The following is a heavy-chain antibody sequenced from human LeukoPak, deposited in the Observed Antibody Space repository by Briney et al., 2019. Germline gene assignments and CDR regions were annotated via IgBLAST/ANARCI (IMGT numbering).Heavy chain of an antibody. D-gene: IGHD2/OR15-2a*01. V-gene: IGHV4-30-4*08. CDR1: GGSISSGDYY. CDR2: IYYSGST. CDR3: ATEIIATPFPDS. J-gene: IGHJ4*02. Sequence: SETLSLTCTVSGGSISSGDYYWSWIRQPPGKGLEWIGYIYYSGSTYYNPSLKSRVTISVDTSKNQFSLKLSSVTAADTAVYYCATEIIATPFPDSWGQGTLVTVSS.